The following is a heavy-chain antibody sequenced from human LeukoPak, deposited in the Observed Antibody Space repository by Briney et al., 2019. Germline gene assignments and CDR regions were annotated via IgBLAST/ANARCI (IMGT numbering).Heavy chain of an antibody. CDR1: GGSISSYY. CDR2: IYTSGST. J-gene: IGHJ6*03. CDR3: ASGSTATMAYYYYYYMDV. Sequence: SETLSLTCTVSGGSISSYYWSWIRQPPGKGLEWIGYIYTSGSTNYNPSLKSRVTISVDTSKNQFSLKLSSVTAADMAVYYCASGSTATMAYYYYYYMDVWGKGTTVTVSS. V-gene: IGHV4-4*09. D-gene: IGHD5-12*01.